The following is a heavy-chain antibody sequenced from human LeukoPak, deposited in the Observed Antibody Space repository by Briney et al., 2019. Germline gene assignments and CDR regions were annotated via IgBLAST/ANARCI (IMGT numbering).Heavy chain of an antibody. CDR3: ARTRDYGDYPAFDY. J-gene: IGHJ4*02. CDR2: IIPIFGTA. V-gene: IGHV1-69*05. D-gene: IGHD4-17*01. CDR1: GGTFTSYA. Sequence: SVKVSCKASGGTFTSYAISWVRQAPGQGVEWMGGIIPIFGTANYAQKFQGRVPITTDESTSTAYMELSSLRSEDTAVYYCARTRDYGDYPAFDYWGQGTLVSVSS.